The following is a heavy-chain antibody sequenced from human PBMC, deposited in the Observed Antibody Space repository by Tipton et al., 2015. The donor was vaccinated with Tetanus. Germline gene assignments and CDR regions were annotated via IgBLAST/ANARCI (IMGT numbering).Heavy chain of an antibody. J-gene: IGHJ4*02. V-gene: IGHV3-23*01. CDR3: AKVLGTYCSGGTCYSDF. CDR2: ISGSGGST. D-gene: IGHD2-15*01. Sequence: SLRLSCVASGFTFRFYAMSWVRQAPGKGLEWVSDISGSGGSTYYADSVKGRFTISRDNSKNTLSLQMNSLRAEDTAVYYCAKVLGTYCSGGTCYSDFWGQGTLVTVSS. CDR1: GFTFRFYA.